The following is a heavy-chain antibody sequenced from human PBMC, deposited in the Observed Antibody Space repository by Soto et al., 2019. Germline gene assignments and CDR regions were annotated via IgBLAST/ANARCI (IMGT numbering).Heavy chain of an antibody. V-gene: IGHV4-59*01. CDR2: IYYSGST. J-gene: IGHJ5*02. CDR1: GGSISNDY. D-gene: IGHD3-10*01. CDR3: ARESAGSGKNNRFDP. Sequence: PSETPSPTCNEPGGSISNDYWSSIRQPPGKGLEWIGYIYYSGSTNYNPSLKSRVTMSADTSKNQLSLKLTSVTAADTAVYYCARESAGSGKNNRFDPWGQATLVTVSS.